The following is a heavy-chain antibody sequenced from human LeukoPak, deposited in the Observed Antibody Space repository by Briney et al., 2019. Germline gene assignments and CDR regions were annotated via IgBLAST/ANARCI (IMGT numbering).Heavy chain of an antibody. V-gene: IGHV4-31*03. Sequence: KASETLSLTCTVSGVSISSGSYLWNWIRQHPGKGLEWIGHTLYSGGTYYNPSLKSRLTISVDTSKNQLSLKLTSVTAADTAVYFCVRDRAGGMDVSGQGTTVTVSS. CDR1: GVSISSGSYL. CDR2: TLYSGGT. D-gene: IGHD3-10*01. J-gene: IGHJ6*01. CDR3: VRDRAGGMDV.